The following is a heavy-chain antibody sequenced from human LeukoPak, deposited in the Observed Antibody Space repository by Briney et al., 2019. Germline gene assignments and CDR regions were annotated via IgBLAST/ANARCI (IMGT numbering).Heavy chain of an antibody. CDR3: AREGGYSAYDLHLHY. V-gene: IGHV6-1*01. J-gene: IGHJ4*02. Sequence: SQTLSRTCASSGDSVSSNSAAWNWIRQSPSRRLEWLGRTYYRSKWVNDCGVSVKTRITSNPDTSKNQFSLQLNSVTPEDTAVYYCAREGGYSAYDLHLHYRGQGTLVTVSS. D-gene: IGHD5-12*01. CDR2: TYYRSKWVN. CDR1: GDSVSSNSAA.